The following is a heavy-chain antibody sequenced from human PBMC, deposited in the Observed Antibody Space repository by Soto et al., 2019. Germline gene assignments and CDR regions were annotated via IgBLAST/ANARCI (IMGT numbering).Heavy chain of an antibody. CDR1: GYSLTSYW. CDR3: ARRRGDGYNLNAFDI. CDR2: IYPGDSDT. Sequence: GASLKISCKGSGYSLTSYWIGWVRQMPGKGLEWMGIIYPGDSDTRYSPSFQGQVTISADKSISTAYLQWSSLKASDTAMYYCARRRGDGYNLNAFDIWGQGTMVTVSS. V-gene: IGHV5-51*01. J-gene: IGHJ3*02. D-gene: IGHD5-12*01.